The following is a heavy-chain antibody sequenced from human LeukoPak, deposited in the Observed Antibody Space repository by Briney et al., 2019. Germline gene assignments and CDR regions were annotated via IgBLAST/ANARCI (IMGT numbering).Heavy chain of an antibody. CDR1: GFTFSSYA. J-gene: IGHJ4*02. D-gene: IGHD6-6*01. CDR2: ISSSSSYI. Sequence: PGGSLRLSCAASGFTFSSYAMNWVRQAPGKGLEWVSSISSSSSYIYYADSVKGRFTISRDNAKNSLYLQMNSLRAEDTAVYYCARGMLAARDYFDYWGQGTLVTVSS. CDR3: ARGMLAARDYFDY. V-gene: IGHV3-21*01.